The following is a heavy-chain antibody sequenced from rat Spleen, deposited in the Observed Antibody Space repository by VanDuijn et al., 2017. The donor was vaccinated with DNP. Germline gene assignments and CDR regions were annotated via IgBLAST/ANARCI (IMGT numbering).Heavy chain of an antibody. CDR2: LSYNGGTP. D-gene: IGHD1-12*01. CDR1: GFTFSDYY. J-gene: IGHJ4*01. CDR3: TRHRTIMPYYYAMDA. V-gene: IGHV5-7*01. Sequence: EVQLVESGGGLVQPGRSLKLSCAVSGFTFSDYYMAWGRQAPAKGLEWVATLSYNGGTPYYRDSVKGRFTISRDNAQSTLYLQMDSLRSEDTATYYCTRHRTIMPYYYAMDAWGQGASVTVSS.